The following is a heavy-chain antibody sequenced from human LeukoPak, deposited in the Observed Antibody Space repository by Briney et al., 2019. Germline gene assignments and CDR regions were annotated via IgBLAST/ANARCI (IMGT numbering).Heavy chain of an antibody. V-gene: IGHV4-4*07. CDR1: GGSISSYY. D-gene: IGHD5-18*01. J-gene: IGHJ3*02. CDR2: IYTSGST. CDR3: ASLPRGYSYGYGDAFDI. Sequence: SETLSLTCTVSGGSISSYYWSWIRQPAGKGLEWIGRIYTSGSTNYNPSLKSRVTMSVDTSKNQLSLKLSSVTAADTAVYYCASLPRGYSYGYGDAFDIWGQGTMVTVSS.